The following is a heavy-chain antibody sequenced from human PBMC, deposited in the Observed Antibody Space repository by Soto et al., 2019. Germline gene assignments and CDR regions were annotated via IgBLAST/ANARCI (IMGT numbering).Heavy chain of an antibody. Sequence: GGSLSLSCAASALDLSNYAMSCVRHAPGKGLECISLIGGTGAPTPYAEYVKGRFSVSRDNSEDTLFLEMNNLRVDDTDMYYCAKSFCSSSSCFFLWVDPWGPGTLVTVSS. CDR1: ALDLSNYA. D-gene: IGHD2-2*01. CDR2: IGGTGAPT. V-gene: IGHV3-23*01. J-gene: IGHJ5*02. CDR3: AKSFCSSSSCFFLWVDP.